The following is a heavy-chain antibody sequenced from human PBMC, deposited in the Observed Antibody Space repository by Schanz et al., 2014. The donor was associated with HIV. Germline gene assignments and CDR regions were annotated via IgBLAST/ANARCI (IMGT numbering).Heavy chain of an antibody. Sequence: QVHLVESGGGVVQPGRSLRLSCAASGFTFSSYGMYWVRQAPGKGLEWVAVISHDGSKKYYADSVRGRITISRDNSKNTLYLQMNSLRADDTAVYYCAKDRNYYDSKYFGKGNYYYYYGMDVWGQGTTVTVSS. CDR3: AKDRNYYDSKYFGKGNYYYYYGMDV. V-gene: IGHV3-30*18. D-gene: IGHD3-22*01. J-gene: IGHJ6*02. CDR2: ISHDGSKK. CDR1: GFTFSSYG.